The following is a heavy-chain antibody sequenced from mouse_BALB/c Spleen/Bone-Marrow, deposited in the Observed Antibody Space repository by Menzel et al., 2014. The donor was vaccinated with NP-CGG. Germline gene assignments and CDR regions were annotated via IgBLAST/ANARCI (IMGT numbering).Heavy chain of an antibody. CDR3: ARGCYSGSTYGWYFDD. CDR1: AYTFTSYW. D-gene: IGHD1-1*01. CDR2: IYPGDGDA. V-gene: IGHV1-87*01. Sequence: VQLQQSGAELARPGASVKLSCKASAYTFTSYWMQWVKQRPGQGLEWIGAIYPGDGDARYTQKFKGKATLTADKSSSTAYMQLSSLASGDSAVYYCARGCYSGSTYGWYFDDWGAGTTVTVSS. J-gene: IGHJ1*01.